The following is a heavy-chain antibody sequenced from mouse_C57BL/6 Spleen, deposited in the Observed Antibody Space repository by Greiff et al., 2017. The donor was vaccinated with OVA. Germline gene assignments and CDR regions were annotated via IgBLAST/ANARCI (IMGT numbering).Heavy chain of an antibody. Sequence: VKLMESGAELVRPGTSVKMSCKASGYTFTNYWIGWAKQRPGHGLEWIGDIYPGGGYTNYNEKFKGKATLTADKSSSTAYMQFSSLTSEDSAIYYCARRTSGNYGVRDAMDYWGQGTSVTVSS. D-gene: IGHD2-1*01. CDR2: IYPGGGYT. CDR3: ARRTSGNYGVRDAMDY. CDR1: GYTFTNYW. V-gene: IGHV1-63*01. J-gene: IGHJ4*01.